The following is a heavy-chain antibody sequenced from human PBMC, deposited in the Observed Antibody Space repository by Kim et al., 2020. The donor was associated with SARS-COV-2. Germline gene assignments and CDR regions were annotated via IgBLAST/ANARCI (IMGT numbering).Heavy chain of an antibody. J-gene: IGHJ4*02. CDR2: IWYDGSNK. Sequence: GGSLRLSCAASGFTFSSYGMHWVRQAPGKGLEWVAVIWYDGSNKYYADSVKGRFTISIDNSKNTLYLQMNSLRAEDTAVYYCAREMEISSFDYWGQGTLVTVSS. V-gene: IGHV3-33*01. CDR3: AREMEISSFDY. D-gene: IGHD1-1*01. CDR1: GFTFSSYG.